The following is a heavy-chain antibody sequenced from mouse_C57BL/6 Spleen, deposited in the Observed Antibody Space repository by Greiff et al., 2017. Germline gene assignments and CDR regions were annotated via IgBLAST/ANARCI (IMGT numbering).Heavy chain of an antibody. CDR1: GYTFTDYY. CDR2: INPNNGGT. V-gene: IGHV1-26*01. CDR3: ASDSPDY. J-gene: IGHJ2*01. Sequence: EVQLQQSGPELVKPGASVKISCKASGYTFTDYYMNWVKQSPGKSLEWIGDINPNNGGTSYNQKFKGKATLTVDKSSSTAYMELRSLTSEDSAVYYCASDSPDYWGQGTTLTVSS. D-gene: IGHD2-13*01.